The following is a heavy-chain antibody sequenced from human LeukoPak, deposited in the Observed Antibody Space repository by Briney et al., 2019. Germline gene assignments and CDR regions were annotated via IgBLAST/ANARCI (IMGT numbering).Heavy chain of an antibody. Sequence: PGGSLRLSCAASGFTFSTYSMNWVRQAPGRGLERVSSITTSTTVPHIFYADSVTGRFTISRDDSKNTLYLQMSSLRAEDTAIYYCAKDRWNGGWSIADDYWSQGTLVTVSS. V-gene: IGHV3-21*04. CDR3: AKDRWNGGWSIADDY. D-gene: IGHD6-19*01. CDR2: ITTSTTVPHI. CDR1: GFTFSTYS. J-gene: IGHJ4*02.